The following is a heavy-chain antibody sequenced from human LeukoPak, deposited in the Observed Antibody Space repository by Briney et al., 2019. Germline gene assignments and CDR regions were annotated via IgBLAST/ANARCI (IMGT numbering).Heavy chain of an antibody. CDR3: ARDRVTMVRGVPYFDY. Sequence: PGGSLRLSCAASGFPFNTYGMSWVRQAPGKGLEWVSYISSSGSTIYYADSVKGRFTISRDNAKNSLYLQMNSLRAEDTAVYYCARDRVTMVRGVPYFDYWGQGTLVTVSS. CDR1: GFPFNTYG. D-gene: IGHD3-10*01. CDR2: ISSSGSTI. V-gene: IGHV3-48*04. J-gene: IGHJ4*02.